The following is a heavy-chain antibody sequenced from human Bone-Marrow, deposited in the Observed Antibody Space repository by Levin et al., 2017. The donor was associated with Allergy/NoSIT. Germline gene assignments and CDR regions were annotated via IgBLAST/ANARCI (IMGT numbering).Heavy chain of an antibody. CDR2: IKQDGSEK. CDR1: GFTFSSYW. D-gene: IGHD6-19*01. Sequence: PGGSLRLSCAASGFTFSSYWMSWVRQAPGKGLEWVANIKQDGSEKYYVDSVKGRFTISRDNAKNSLYLQMNSLRAEDTAVYYCARDYSSGWYGVYWYFDLWGRGTLVTVSS. V-gene: IGHV3-7*01. CDR3: ARDYSSGWYGVYWYFDL. J-gene: IGHJ2*01.